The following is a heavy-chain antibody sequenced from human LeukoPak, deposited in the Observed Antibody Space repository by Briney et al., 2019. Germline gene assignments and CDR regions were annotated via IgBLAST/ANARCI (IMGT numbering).Heavy chain of an antibody. V-gene: IGHV1-2*02. CDR3: TREEAHCRSTSCQNDY. CDR2: INPNSGDT. Sequence: ASVKVSCKASGYTFSGYFMYWVRQAPGQGLEWVGYINPNSGDTNYAQKFQGRVTMTRDTSISTAYMELRSLISDDTAVYYCTREEAHCRSTSCQNDYWGQGTLVTVSS. D-gene: IGHD2-2*01. CDR1: GYTFSGYF. J-gene: IGHJ4*02.